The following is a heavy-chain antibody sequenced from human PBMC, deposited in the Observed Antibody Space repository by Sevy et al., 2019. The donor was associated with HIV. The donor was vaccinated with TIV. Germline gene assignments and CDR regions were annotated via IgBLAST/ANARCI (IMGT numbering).Heavy chain of an antibody. J-gene: IGHJ6*02. V-gene: IGHV3-30-3*01. D-gene: IGHD6-19*01. CDR2: ISYDGSNK. Sequence: GVSLRLSCAASGFTFNTYAMHWARQAPGKGLEWVALISYDGSNKYYADSVKGRFTISRDNSKNTQYLQMNSLRAEDTAVYYCARGGSYSSGWFRGGMDVWGQGTTVTVSS. CDR1: GFTFNTYA. CDR3: ARGGSYSSGWFRGGMDV.